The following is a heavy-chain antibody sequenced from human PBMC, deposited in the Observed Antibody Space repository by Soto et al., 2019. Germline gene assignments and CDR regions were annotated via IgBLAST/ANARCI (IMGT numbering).Heavy chain of an antibody. CDR1: GFTFSSYW. CDR3: ARDSSGWALSSGYYYGMDV. J-gene: IGHJ6*02. Sequence: GGSLRLSCAASGFTFSSYWMSWVRQAPGKGLEWVANIKQDGSEKYYVDSVKGRFTISRDNAKNSLYLQMNSLRAEDTAVYYCARDSSGWALSSGYYYGMDVWGQGTTVTVSS. V-gene: IGHV3-7*01. D-gene: IGHD6-19*01. CDR2: IKQDGSEK.